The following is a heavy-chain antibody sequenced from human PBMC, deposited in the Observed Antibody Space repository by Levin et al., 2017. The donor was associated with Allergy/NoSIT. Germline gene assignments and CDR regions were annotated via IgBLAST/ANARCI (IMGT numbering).Heavy chain of an antibody. D-gene: IGHD2-2*02. CDR2: ISSSGSTI. Sequence: GGSLRLSCAASGFTFSSYEMNWVRQAPGKGLEWVSYISSSGSTIYYADSVKGRFTISRDNAKNSLYLQMNSLRAEDTAVYYCARENKEYCSSTSCYTNDDDGMDVWGQGTTVTVSS. CDR3: ARENKEYCSSTSCYTNDDDGMDV. J-gene: IGHJ6*02. V-gene: IGHV3-48*03. CDR1: GFTFSSYE.